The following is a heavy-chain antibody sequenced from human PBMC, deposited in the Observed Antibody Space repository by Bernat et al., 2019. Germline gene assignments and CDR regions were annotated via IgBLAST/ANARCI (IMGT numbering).Heavy chain of an antibody. J-gene: IGHJ4*02. CDR3: ARHRLKTVVTPLYYFDY. CDR1: GGSISSSSYY. CDR2: IYYSGST. D-gene: IGHD2-21*02. V-gene: IGHV4-39*01. Sequence: QLQLQESGPGLVKPSETLSLTCTVSGGSISSSSYYWGWIRQPPGKGLEWIGSIYYSGSTYYNPSLKSRVTISVDTSKNQFSLKLSSVTAADTAVYYCARHRLKTVVTPLYYFDYWGQGTLVTVSS.